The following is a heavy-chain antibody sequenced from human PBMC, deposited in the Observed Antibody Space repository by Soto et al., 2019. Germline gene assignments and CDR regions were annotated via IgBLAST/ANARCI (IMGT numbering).Heavy chain of an antibody. Sequence: PGGSLRLSCAASGFTISSYAMSWVRQAPGKGLEWVSAISGSGGSTYYADSVKGRFTISRDNSKNTLYLQMNSLRAEDTAVYYCARGGGYSYGIFDYWGQGTLVTVSS. J-gene: IGHJ4*02. CDR2: ISGSGGST. CDR3: ARGGGYSYGIFDY. D-gene: IGHD5-18*01. V-gene: IGHV3-23*01. CDR1: GFTISSYA.